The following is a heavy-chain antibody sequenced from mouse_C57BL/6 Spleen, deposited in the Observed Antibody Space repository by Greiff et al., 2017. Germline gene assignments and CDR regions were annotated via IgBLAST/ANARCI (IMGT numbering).Heavy chain of an antibody. V-gene: IGHV1-81*01. D-gene: IGHD2-2*01. CDR3: ARSMVTTEGDY. J-gene: IGHJ2*01. CDR1: GYTFTSYG. CDR2: IYPRSGNT. Sequence: VQLQQSGAELARPGASVKLSCKASGYTFTSYGISWVKQRTGQGLEWIGEIYPRSGNTYYNEKFKGKATLTADKSSSTAYMELRRLTSEDSAVYFCARSMVTTEGDYWGQGTTLTVSS.